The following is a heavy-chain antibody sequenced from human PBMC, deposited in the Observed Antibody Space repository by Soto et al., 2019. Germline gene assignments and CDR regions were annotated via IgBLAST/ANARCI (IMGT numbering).Heavy chain of an antibody. Sequence: GASVKVSCKASGYTFTSYAMHWVRQVPGQRLEWMGWINAGNGNTKYSQKFQGRVTITRDTSASTAYMELSSLRSEDTAVYYCAKSPQWGPLLDTSYYGMDVWGQGTTVTLSS. CDR2: INAGNGNT. CDR1: GYTFTSYA. D-gene: IGHD6-19*01. CDR3: AKSPQWGPLLDTSYYGMDV. J-gene: IGHJ6*02. V-gene: IGHV1-3*01.